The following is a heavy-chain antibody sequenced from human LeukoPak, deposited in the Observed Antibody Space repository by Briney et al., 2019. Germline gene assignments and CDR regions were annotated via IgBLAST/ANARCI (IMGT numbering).Heavy chain of an antibody. CDR2: IYYSGST. Sequence: SETLSLTCTVSGGSISSYYWSWIRQPPGKGLEWIGYIYYSGSTNYNPSLKSRVTISVDTSKNLFSLKLSSLTAADTAVYYCARSYYDILTGYYLFDYWGQGTLVTVSS. J-gene: IGHJ4*02. CDR1: GGSISSYY. V-gene: IGHV4-59*01. D-gene: IGHD3-9*01. CDR3: ARSYYDILTGYYLFDY.